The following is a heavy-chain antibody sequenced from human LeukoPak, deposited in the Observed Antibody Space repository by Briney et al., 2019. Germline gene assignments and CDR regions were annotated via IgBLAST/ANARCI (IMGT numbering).Heavy chain of an antibody. CDR3: ARDTDYYGSGRQGYFDH. CDR2: IFSGGET. D-gene: IGHD3-10*01. J-gene: IGHJ1*01. V-gene: IGHV3-66*01. CDR1: GFTISDNF. Sequence: GGSLRLSCAVPGFTISDNFMGWVRQTPGKGLEWVSLIFSGGETYSADSVKGRFAISKDNSKNTLHLQMNSLRVEDTAMYYCARDTDYYGSGRQGYFDHWGQGTLVTVSS.